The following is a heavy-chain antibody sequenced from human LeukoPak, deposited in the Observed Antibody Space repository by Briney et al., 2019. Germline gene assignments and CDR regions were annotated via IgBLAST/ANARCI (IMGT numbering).Heavy chain of an antibody. CDR2: ISSSSYI. Sequence: GGSLRLSCAASGFTFSSYSMNWVRQAPGKGLEWVSSISSSSYIYYADSVKGRFTISRDNAKNSLYLQMNSLRAEDTAVYYCARAPYYYYMDVWGKGTTVTVSS. J-gene: IGHJ6*03. CDR1: GFTFSSYS. CDR3: ARAPYYYYMDV. V-gene: IGHV3-21*01.